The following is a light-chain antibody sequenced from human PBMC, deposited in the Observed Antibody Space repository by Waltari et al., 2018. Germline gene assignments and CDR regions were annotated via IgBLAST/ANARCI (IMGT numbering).Light chain of an antibody. Sequence: EIVLTQSPSTLSLSPGERATLSCRASQSVGRFLAWYQQKPGQAPRLLSYHASIRATGIPDRFSGSGSGTDFSLTISGLEPEDFAVYYCQKYVNLPATFGQGTKVEIK. J-gene: IGKJ1*01. CDR3: QKYVNLPAT. V-gene: IGKV3-20*01. CDR2: HAS. CDR1: QSVGRF.